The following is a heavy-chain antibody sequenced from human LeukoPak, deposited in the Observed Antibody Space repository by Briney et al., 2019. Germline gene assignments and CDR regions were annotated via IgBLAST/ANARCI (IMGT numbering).Heavy chain of an antibody. CDR2: IYASGST. V-gene: IGHV4-34*01. J-gene: IGHJ4*02. CDR3: ARPGYSSGWYVY. CDR1: GGSFSGYY. Sequence: PSETLSLTCAVYGGSFSGYYWSWIRQPPGKGLELIGSIYASGSTYYNPSLKSRVTISVATSKNQFSLKLSSVTAADTAVYYCARPGYSSGWYVYWGQGTLVTVSS. D-gene: IGHD6-19*01.